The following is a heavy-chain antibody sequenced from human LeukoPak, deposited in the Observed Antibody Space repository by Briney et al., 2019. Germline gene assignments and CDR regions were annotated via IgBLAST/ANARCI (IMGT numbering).Heavy chain of an antibody. CDR1: GYTFTSYD. V-gene: IGHV1-8*01. CDR3: ATQAYCGGDCSREYYYYYYMDV. Sequence: ASVKVSCKASGYTFTSYDINWVRQATGQGLEWMGWMNPNSGNTGYAQKFQGRVTMTRNTSISTAYMELSSLRSEDTAVYYCATQAYCGGDCSREYYYYYYMDVWGKGTTVTISS. CDR2: MNPNSGNT. J-gene: IGHJ6*03. D-gene: IGHD2-21*02.